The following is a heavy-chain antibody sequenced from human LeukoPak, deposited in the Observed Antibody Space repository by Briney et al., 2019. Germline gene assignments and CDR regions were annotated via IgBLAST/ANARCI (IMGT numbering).Heavy chain of an antibody. CDR1: GFTFSRYS. CDR2: ISSSSSYI. Sequence: GGSLRLSCAASGFTFSRYSMNWVRQAPGKGLEWVSSISSSSSYIYYADSLKGRFTISRDNARNSLYLQMNSLRAEDTAVYYCASVRGDYDYFDYWGQGTLVTVSS. J-gene: IGHJ4*02. D-gene: IGHD4-17*01. V-gene: IGHV3-21*01. CDR3: ASVRGDYDYFDY.